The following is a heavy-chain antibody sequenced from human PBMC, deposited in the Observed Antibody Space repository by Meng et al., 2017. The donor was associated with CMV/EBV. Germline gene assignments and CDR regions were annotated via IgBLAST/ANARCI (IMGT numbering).Heavy chain of an antibody. CDR1: GYTFTSYG. V-gene: IGHV1-18*01. CDR2: INPYNGNT. Sequence: ASVTVSCKASGYTFTSYGIIWVRQAPGQGLEWMGWINPYNGNTKYAQKIQGRVTMTTDTSTSTAYMELRNLRSDDTAVYYCARGFCRGGSCSQTEFDYWGQGTLVTVSS. J-gene: IGHJ4*02. CDR3: ARGFCRGGSCSQTEFDY. D-gene: IGHD2-15*01.